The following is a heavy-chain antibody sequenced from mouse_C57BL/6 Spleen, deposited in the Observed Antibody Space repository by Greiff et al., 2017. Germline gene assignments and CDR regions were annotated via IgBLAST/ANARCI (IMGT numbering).Heavy chain of an antibody. CDR1: GYTFTSYT. CDR3: ARKPITTVVDYAMDY. J-gene: IGHJ4*01. V-gene: IGHV1-4*01. Sequence: QVQLKESGAELARPGASVKMSCKASGYTFTSYTMHWVKQRPGQGLEWIGYINPSSGYTKYNQKFKDKATLTADKSSSTAYMQLSSLTSEDSAVYYCARKPITTVVDYAMDYWGQGTSVTVSS. D-gene: IGHD1-1*01. CDR2: INPSSGYT.